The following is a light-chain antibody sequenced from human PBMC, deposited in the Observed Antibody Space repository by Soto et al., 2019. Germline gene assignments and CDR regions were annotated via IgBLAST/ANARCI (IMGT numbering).Light chain of an antibody. CDR1: QGISNY. CDR2: GAS. Sequence: DIQMNQSPSAMSASVGDRVTITCRASQGISNYLAWFQQKPGQGPKRLIYGASNLQSGVPPRFSGSGSETEFTLTISNLQPEDIATYYCLQHSAYPFTFGQGTKLEIK. J-gene: IGKJ2*01. CDR3: LQHSAYPFT. V-gene: IGKV1-17*03.